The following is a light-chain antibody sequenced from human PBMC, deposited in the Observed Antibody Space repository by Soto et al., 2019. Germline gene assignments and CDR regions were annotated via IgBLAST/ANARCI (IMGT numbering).Light chain of an antibody. CDR3: QHYNSYSDA. CDR2: KAS. Sequence: DIQMTHSPFTLSASVGDRVTITCRASQPISSWLAWYQQKPGKAPKLLIYKASTLKSGVPSRFSGRGSGTEFTLTIRSLKPDDFATYDYQHYNSYSDAFGQGTKV. CDR1: QPISSW. V-gene: IGKV1-5*03. J-gene: IGKJ1*01.